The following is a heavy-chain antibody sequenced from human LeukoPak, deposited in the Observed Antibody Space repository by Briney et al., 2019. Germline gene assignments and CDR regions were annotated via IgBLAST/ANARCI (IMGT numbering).Heavy chain of an antibody. CDR2: IYYSGST. CDR3: ARGGLAAAGYYGMDV. D-gene: IGHD6-13*01. Sequence: SETLSLTCTVSGGSISSHYWSWIRQPPGKGLEWIGYIYYSGSTNYNPSLKSRVTISVDTSKNQFSLKLSSVTAADTAVYYCARGGLAAAGYYGMDVWGQGTTVTVSS. V-gene: IGHV4-59*11. CDR1: GGSISSHY. J-gene: IGHJ6*02.